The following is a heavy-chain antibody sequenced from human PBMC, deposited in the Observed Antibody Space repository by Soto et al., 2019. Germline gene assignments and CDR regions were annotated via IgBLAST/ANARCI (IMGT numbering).Heavy chain of an antibody. V-gene: IGHV4-34*01. J-gene: IGHJ4*02. CDR1: GGSFSGYY. CDR2: INHSGST. Sequence: SETLSLTCAVYGGSFSGYYWSWIRQPPGKGLEWIGEINHSGSTNYNPSLKSRVTISVDTSKNQFSLKLSSVTAADTAVYYCARLTRDDIVVVPAAMYYFDYWGQGTPVTVSS. CDR3: ARLTRDDIVVVPAAMYYFDY. D-gene: IGHD2-2*01.